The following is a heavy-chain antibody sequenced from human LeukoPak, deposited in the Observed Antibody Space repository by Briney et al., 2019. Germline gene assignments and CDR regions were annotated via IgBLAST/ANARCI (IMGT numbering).Heavy chain of an antibody. D-gene: IGHD6-13*01. V-gene: IGHV3-21*01. CDR2: ISSSSSYI. CDR1: GFTFSTYG. J-gene: IGHJ5*02. Sequence: GGSLRLSCAASGFTFSTYGMNWVRQAPGKGLEWVSSISSSSSYIYYADSVKGRFTISRDNAKNSLYLQMNSLRAEDTAVYYCASLSSSWSATWGQGTLVTVSS. CDR3: ASLSSSWSAT.